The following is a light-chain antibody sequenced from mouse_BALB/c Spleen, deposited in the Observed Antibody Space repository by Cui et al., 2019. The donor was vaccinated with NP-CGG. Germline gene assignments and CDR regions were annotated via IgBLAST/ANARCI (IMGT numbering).Light chain of an antibody. J-gene: IGLJ1*01. CDR3: ALWYSNHWV. V-gene: IGLV1*01. CDR1: TEAVTTSNY. Sequence: QAVVTHESALTTSPGETVTLTCRSSTEAVTTSNYANWVQEKPDHLFTGLIGGTKNRTPGVPARFSGSLIGDKAALTITGAQTEDEAIYFCALWYSNHWVFGGGTKLTVL. CDR2: GTK.